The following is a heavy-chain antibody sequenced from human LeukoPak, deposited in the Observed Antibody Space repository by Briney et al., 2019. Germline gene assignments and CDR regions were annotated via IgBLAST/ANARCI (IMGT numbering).Heavy chain of an antibody. V-gene: IGHV3-23*01. Sequence: GGSLRLSCAASGFTFSSYAMSWVRQAPGKGLEWVSAISGSGGSTYYADSVKGRFTISRDNSKNTLYLQMNSLRAEDTAVYYCAKRADIVVVVAATPEGYFDYWGRGTLVTVSS. CDR2: ISGSGGST. J-gene: IGHJ4*02. CDR3: AKRADIVVVVAATPEGYFDY. CDR1: GFTFSSYA. D-gene: IGHD2-15*01.